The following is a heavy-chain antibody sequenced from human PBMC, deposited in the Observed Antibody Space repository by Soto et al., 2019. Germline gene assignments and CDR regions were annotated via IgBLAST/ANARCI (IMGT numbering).Heavy chain of an antibody. J-gene: IGHJ6*01. CDR2: INAGNGNT. CDR1: GYTFTSYA. CDR3: ARVEQQLWVYYYGTDV. D-gene: IGHD6-13*01. V-gene: IGHV1-3*01. Sequence: ASVKVSCKASGYTFTSYAMHWVRQAPGQRLEWMGWINAGNGNTNYSQKFQGRVTITRDTSTSTVYMELSSLRSEDTAVYYCARVEQQLWVYYYGTDVWGQGTTVTVAS.